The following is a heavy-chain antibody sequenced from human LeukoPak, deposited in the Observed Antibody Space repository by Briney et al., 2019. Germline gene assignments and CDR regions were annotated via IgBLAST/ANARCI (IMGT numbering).Heavy chain of an antibody. Sequence: GGSLRLSCAASGFTFSSYWMSWVRQAPGKGLEWVANIKQDGSEKYYVDSVMGRLTISRDNDKNSLYLQMNSLRAEDTAVYYCARPKGRIALAGFDYWGQGTLVTVSS. V-gene: IGHV3-7*03. CDR2: IKQDGSEK. D-gene: IGHD6-19*01. CDR1: GFTFSSYW. J-gene: IGHJ4*02. CDR3: ARPKGRIALAGFDY.